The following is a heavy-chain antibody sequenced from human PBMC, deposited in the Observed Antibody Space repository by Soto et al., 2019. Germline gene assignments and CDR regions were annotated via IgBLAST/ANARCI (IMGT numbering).Heavy chain of an antibody. Sequence: QVQLVQSGAEVKKPGSSVKVSCKASGGTFSSYNISWVRQAPGQGLEWMGRIIPILGIANYAQKFQGRVTITADKSTSTAYMELSSLRSEVTAVYYCARILWFGEFNNDAFDIWGQGTMVTVSS. CDR2: IIPILGIA. CDR1: GGTFSSYN. V-gene: IGHV1-69*02. D-gene: IGHD3-10*01. J-gene: IGHJ3*02. CDR3: ARILWFGEFNNDAFDI.